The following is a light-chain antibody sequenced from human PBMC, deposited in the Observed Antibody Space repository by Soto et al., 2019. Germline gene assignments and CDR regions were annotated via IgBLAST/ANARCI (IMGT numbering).Light chain of an antibody. Sequence: EIVMTQSTATLSGSAGERATLSCGASQSVSSNLAWYQQKPGQAPRLLIYGASTRATGIPARFSGSGSGTEFNLTISSLQSEDFAVYYCQQYNNWPITFGQGTRLEIK. V-gene: IGKV3D-15*01. CDR2: GAS. CDR1: QSVSSN. J-gene: IGKJ5*01. CDR3: QQYNNWPIT.